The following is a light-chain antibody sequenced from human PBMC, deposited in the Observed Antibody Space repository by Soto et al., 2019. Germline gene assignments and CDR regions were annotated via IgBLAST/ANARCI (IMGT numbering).Light chain of an antibody. CDR2: ATS. Sequence: DIQMTQSPSSLSASVGDRVTITCRASQSISTYLNWYQQKPGKAPKVLMYATSSLQSGVPLRFSGSGSGTHFTLTISTLQPEDFETYYCQHSYSTPLTFGGGTKVDIK. V-gene: IGKV1-39*01. J-gene: IGKJ4*01. CDR3: QHSYSTPLT. CDR1: QSISTY.